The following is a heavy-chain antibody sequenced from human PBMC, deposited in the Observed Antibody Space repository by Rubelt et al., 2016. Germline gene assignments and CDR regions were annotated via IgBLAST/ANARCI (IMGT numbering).Heavy chain of an antibody. CDR2: ISGSGGST. Sequence: EVQLLESGGGLVQPGGSLRLSCAASGFTLSGYAVSWVRQAPGKGLEWVSAISGSGGSTYYEDTVQGRFTIYRDNSNNTLYLQMNSLRAEDTSVYYCAKDGSLLRFLEWLSQFDYWGQGTLVTVSS. V-gene: IGHV3-23*01. J-gene: IGHJ4*02. CDR1: GFTLSGYA. D-gene: IGHD3-3*01. CDR3: AKDGSLLRFLEWLSQFDY.